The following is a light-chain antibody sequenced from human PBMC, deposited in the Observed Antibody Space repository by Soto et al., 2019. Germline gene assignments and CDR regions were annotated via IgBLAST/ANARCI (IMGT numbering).Light chain of an antibody. CDR1: QSVSSSY. V-gene: IGKV3-20*01. J-gene: IGKJ2*01. Sequence: EIVLTQSPGTLSLSPGERATLSCRASQSVSSSYLAWYQQKPGQAPRLLIYGASSRATGIPDRFSGSGSGTDFTLTISSLQSEDFAVYYCQQYDNWPPRYTFGQGTKLEIK. CDR3: QQYDNWPPRYT. CDR2: GAS.